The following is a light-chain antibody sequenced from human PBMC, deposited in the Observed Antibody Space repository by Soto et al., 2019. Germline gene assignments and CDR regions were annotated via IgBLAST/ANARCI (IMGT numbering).Light chain of an antibody. Sequence: EIVLTQSPGTLSLPPGERATLSCRASQSASSSYLAWYQQKPGQAPRLLIYGASSRATGIPDRFSVSGSGTDFTLTISRLEPEDFAVYYCQQYGSSPWTLGQGTKVEIK. J-gene: IGKJ1*01. CDR2: GAS. V-gene: IGKV3-20*01. CDR3: QQYGSSPWT. CDR1: QSASSSY.